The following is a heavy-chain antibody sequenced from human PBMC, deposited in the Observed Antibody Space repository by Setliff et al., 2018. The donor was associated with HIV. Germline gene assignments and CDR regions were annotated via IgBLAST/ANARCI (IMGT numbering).Heavy chain of an antibody. CDR3: ARNPRIAVAGTDYYYYMDV. CDR1: GNTFTKYY. D-gene: IGHD6-19*01. CDR2: VDPEDGET. J-gene: IGHJ6*03. V-gene: IGHV1-69-2*01. Sequence: GASVKVSCKASGNTFTKYYMHWVQQAPGKGLEWMGRVDPEDGETIYAEKFQGRVTITADTSTDTAYMELSSLRSEDTAVYYCARNPRIAVAGTDYYYYMDVWGKGTTVTVSS.